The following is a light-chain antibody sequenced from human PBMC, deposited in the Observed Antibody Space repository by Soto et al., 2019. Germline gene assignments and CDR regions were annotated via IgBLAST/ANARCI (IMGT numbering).Light chain of an antibody. CDR1: QGISSA. V-gene: IGKV1-13*02. Sequence: AIQLTQSPSSLSASVGDRVTITCRASQGISSAFAWYQQKPGKAPKVLIYDASSLESGVPSRFSGSGSGTEFTLTISSLQPDDFATYYCQQYNSYSTFGQGTKVDIK. CDR2: DAS. CDR3: QQYNSYST. J-gene: IGKJ1*01.